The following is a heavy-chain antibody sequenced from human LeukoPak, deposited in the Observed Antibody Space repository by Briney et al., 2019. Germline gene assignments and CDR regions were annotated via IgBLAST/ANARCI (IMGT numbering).Heavy chain of an antibody. J-gene: IGHJ5*02. CDR3: ASFSWGSGSYNQEAIWSWFDP. CDR1: GGSISSYY. D-gene: IGHD3-10*01. V-gene: IGHV4-59*08. CDR2: IYYSGST. Sequence: SETLSLTCTVSGGSISSYYWSWIRQPPGKGLEWIGYIYYSGSTNYNPSLKSRVTISVDTSKYQSSLKLSSVTAADTAVYYCASFSWGSGSYNQEAIWSWFDPWGQGTLVTVSS.